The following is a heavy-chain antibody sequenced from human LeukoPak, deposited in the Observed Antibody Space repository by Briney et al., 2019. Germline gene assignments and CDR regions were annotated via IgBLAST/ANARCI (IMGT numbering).Heavy chain of an antibody. J-gene: IGHJ3*02. CDR3: AKSYRVGGTAHDAFDI. V-gene: IGHV3-23*01. CDR2: TIGSGART. CDR1: GCTFSSYS. Sequence: GSLRLSCAASGCTFSSYSMGWVRQAPGKGLEWVSATIGSGARTYYAGSVRGGFTTSRETSQKTLYLQRNSLRAEDTAVYYCAKSYRVGGTAHDAFDIWGQGTTVTVSS. D-gene: IGHD1-26*01.